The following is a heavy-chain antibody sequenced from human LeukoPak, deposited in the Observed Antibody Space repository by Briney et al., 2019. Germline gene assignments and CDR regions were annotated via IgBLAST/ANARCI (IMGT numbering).Heavy chain of an antibody. CDR2: INHSGST. CDR3: ARDHYYDSSGYFDY. CDR1: GGSFSGYY. Sequence: PSETLSLTCAVYGGSFSGYYWSWIRQPPGKGLEWIGEINHSGSTNYNPSLKSRVTISVDTSKNQFSLKLSSATAADTAVYYCARDHYYDSSGYFDYWGQGTLVTVSS. D-gene: IGHD3-22*01. V-gene: IGHV4-34*01. J-gene: IGHJ4*02.